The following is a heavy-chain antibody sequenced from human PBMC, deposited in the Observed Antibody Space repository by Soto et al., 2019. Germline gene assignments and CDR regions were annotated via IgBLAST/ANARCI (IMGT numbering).Heavy chain of an antibody. D-gene: IGHD3-3*01. CDR1: GGSISSYY. CDR3: ARLYLGRERTIFGVVNYYYMDV. J-gene: IGHJ6*03. Sequence: SETLSLTCTVSGGSISSYYWSWIRQPPGKGLEWIGYIYYSGSTNYNPSLKSRVTISVDTSKNQFSLKLSSVTAADTAVYYCARLYLGRERTIFGVVNYYYMDVWGKGTTVTVSS. CDR2: IYYSGST. V-gene: IGHV4-59*08.